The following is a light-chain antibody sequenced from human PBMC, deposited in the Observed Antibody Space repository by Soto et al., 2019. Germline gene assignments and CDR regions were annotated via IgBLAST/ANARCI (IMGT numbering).Light chain of an antibody. Sequence: EIVLTQSPATLSAFPGDGVTLSCRASQALNTRLAWYQHKPGQAPRLLIYLTSNRAAGVPARFSAWGSETDFTLTISDVEPEDFAVYYCHQRQSWPRTFGQGTKVDIK. V-gene: IGKV3-11*01. CDR3: HQRQSWPRT. CDR1: QALNTR. CDR2: LTS. J-gene: IGKJ1*01.